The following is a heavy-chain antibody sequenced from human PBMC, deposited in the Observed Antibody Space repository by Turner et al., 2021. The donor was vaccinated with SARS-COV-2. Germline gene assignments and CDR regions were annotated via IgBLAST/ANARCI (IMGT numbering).Heavy chain of an antibody. CDR1: GFTFSNSD. V-gene: IGHV3-35*01. J-gene: IGHJ4*02. D-gene: IGHD5-18*01. Sequence: EVQLVESCGGLVQPGGSLRLSCAASGFTFSNSDMNWVHQAPGKGLEWVSGVSWNGSRTHYADSVKGRFIISRDNYRNTLYLQTNSLRTRGYTYDAVADYWGQGTLVTVSS. CDR3: ADY. CDR2: VSWNGSRT.